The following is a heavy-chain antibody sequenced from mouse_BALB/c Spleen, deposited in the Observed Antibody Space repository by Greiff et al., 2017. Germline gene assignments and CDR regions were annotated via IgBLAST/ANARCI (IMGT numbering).Heavy chain of an antibody. J-gene: IGHJ2*03. CDR3: TRGGFDY. Sequence: QVQLQQPGAELVRPGASVKLSCKASGYTFTSYWINWVKQRPGQGLEWIGDIYPSDSYTNYNQKFKDKATLTVDKSSSTAYMRLSSPTSVDSAVYYCTRGGFDYWGQGTSLTVSS. V-gene: IGHV1-69*02. CDR1: GYTFTSYW. CDR2: IYPSDSYT.